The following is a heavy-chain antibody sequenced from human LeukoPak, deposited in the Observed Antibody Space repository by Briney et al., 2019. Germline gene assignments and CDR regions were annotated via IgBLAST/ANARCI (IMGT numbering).Heavy chain of an antibody. V-gene: IGHV1-3*03. J-gene: IGHJ6*03. CDR3: ATQRQVLRYFDWLPRYYYYMDV. D-gene: IGHD3-9*01. CDR1: GYTFTSYA. Sequence: GASVKVSCKASGYTFTSYAMHWVRQAPGQRLEWMGWINAGNGNTKYSQEFQGRVTMTEDTSTDTAYMELSSLRSEDTAVYYCATQRQVLRYFDWLPRYYYYMDVWGKGTTVTISS. CDR2: INAGNGNT.